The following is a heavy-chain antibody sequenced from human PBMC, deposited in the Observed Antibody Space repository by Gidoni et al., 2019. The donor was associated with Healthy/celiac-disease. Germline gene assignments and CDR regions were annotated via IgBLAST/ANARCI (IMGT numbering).Heavy chain of an antibody. J-gene: IGHJ4*02. CDR1: GFTFSRYA. D-gene: IGHD5-18*01. Sequence: EVQLLESGGGLVQPGGSLRLSCAPSGFTFSRYAMSWVRQAPGKGLEWVSAISGSGGSTYYADSVKGRFTISRDNSKNTLYLQMNSLRAEDTAVYYCAKDVPWGYSYGLNDYWGQGTLVTVSS. CDR2: ISGSGGST. CDR3: AKDVPWGYSYGLNDY. V-gene: IGHV3-23*01.